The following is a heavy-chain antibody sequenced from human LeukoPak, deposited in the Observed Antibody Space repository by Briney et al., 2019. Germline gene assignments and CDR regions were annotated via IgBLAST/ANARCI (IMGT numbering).Heavy chain of an antibody. V-gene: IGHV4-61*01. CDR2: IYYTGST. J-gene: IGHJ4*02. CDR3: ARRGGSGRSFDY. D-gene: IGHD3-10*01. Sequence: SETLSLTCTVSGVSVSGGSYYWSWIRQPPGTGLEWIGYIYYTGSTNYNPSLKSRVSISVDTSKNQFSLKLSTVTTADTAVYYCARRGGSGRSFDYWGQGTLVTVS. CDR1: GVSVSGGSYY.